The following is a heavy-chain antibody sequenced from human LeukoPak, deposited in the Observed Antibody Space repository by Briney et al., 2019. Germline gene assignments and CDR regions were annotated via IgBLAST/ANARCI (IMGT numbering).Heavy chain of an antibody. Sequence: GESLKISCKGSGYSFTSYWIGWVRQMPGKGLEWMGIIYPGDSDTRYSPSFQGQVTISADKSISTAYLQWSSLKASDTAMYYCARRPRTYSSGWYYFDYWGLGTLVTVSS. CDR1: GYSFTSYW. D-gene: IGHD6-19*01. V-gene: IGHV5-51*01. CDR3: ARRPRTYSSGWYYFDY. J-gene: IGHJ4*02. CDR2: IYPGDSDT.